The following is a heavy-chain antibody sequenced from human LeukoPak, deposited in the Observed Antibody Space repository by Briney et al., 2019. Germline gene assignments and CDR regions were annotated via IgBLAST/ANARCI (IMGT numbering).Heavy chain of an antibody. D-gene: IGHD4-17*01. CDR2: ISYDGSNK. CDR3: ARDRGDYPGDYYYCGMDV. J-gene: IGHJ6*02. V-gene: IGHV3-30*04. CDR1: GFTFSSYA. Sequence: GRSLRLSCAASGFTFSSYAMHWVRQAPGKGLEWVAVISYDGSNKYYADSVKGRFTISRDNSKNTLYLQMNSLRAEDTAVYYCARDRGDYPGDYYYCGMDVWGQGTTVTVSS.